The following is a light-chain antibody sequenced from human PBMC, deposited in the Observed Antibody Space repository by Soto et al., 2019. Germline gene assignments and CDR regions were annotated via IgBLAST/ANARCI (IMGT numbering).Light chain of an antibody. CDR2: DAY. CDR1: QSFRGL. CDR3: QPRHMWPIT. V-gene: IGKV3-11*01. Sequence: EVVLTQSPVTLSLSPGERATLSCRASQSFRGLLAWYQQKPGQAPRLLIYDAYNRATGIPPRFSGSGSETDFTRAISSLEPEDSAVYYCQPRHMWPITFGQGTRLEIK. J-gene: IGKJ5*01.